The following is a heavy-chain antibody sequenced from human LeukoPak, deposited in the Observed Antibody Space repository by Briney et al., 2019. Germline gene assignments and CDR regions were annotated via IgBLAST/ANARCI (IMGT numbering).Heavy chain of an antibody. CDR1: GFTFSSYA. D-gene: IGHD5-18*01. V-gene: IGHV3-23*01. CDR2: ISGSSGST. CDR3: ALNWGYSYGSDY. J-gene: IGHJ4*02. Sequence: GGSLRLSCAASGFTFSSYAMSWVRQAPGKGLEWVSAISGSSGSTYYADSVKGRFTISRDNSKNTLYLQMNSLRAEDTAVYYCALNWGYSYGSDYWGQGTLVTVSS.